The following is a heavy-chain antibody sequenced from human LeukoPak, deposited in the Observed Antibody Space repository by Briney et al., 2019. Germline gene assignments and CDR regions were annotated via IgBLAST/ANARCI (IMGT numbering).Heavy chain of an antibody. CDR2: IIPIFGTA. CDR1: GGTFSSYA. V-gene: IGHV1-69*13. D-gene: IGHD3-22*01. J-gene: IGHJ3*02. CDR3: ARDDSSGYYYDAFDI. Sequence: GASVKVSCKASGGTFSSYAISWVRQAPGRGLEWMGGIIPIFGTANYAQKFQGRVTITADESTSTAYMELSSLRSEDTAVYYCARDDSSGYYYDAFDIWGQGTMVTVSS.